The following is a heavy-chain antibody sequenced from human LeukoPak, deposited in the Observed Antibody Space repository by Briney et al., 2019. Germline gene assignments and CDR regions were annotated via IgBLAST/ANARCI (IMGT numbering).Heavy chain of an antibody. CDR1: GFTFSSYA. CDR3: ARGRRGYDSSGYQHFDY. J-gene: IGHJ4*02. Sequence: GGSLRLSCAASGFTFSSYAMHWVRQAPGKGLEWVAVISYDGSNKYYADSVKGRFTISRDNSKNTLYLQMNSLRAEDTAVYYCARGRRGYDSSGYQHFDYWGQGTLVTVSS. CDR2: ISYDGSNK. V-gene: IGHV3-30-3*01. D-gene: IGHD3-22*01.